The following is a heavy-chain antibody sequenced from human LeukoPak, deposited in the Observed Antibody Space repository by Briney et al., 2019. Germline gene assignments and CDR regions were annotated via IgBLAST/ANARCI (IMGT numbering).Heavy chain of an antibody. CDR1: GLPIADVA. Sequence: GGSLRLSCVASGLPIADVAMHWVRQAPGKGLEWVSLISGDGVSTFYADSVKGRFSISRDNSKNSLYLEMTSLRTEDAAMYYCAKESGKFDYWGQGTLVAVSS. V-gene: IGHV3-43*02. CDR2: ISGDGVST. J-gene: IGHJ4*02. CDR3: AKESGKFDY.